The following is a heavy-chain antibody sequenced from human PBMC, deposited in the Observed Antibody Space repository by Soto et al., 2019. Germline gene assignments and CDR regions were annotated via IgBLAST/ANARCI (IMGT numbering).Heavy chain of an antibody. V-gene: IGHV4-59*08. Sequence: SETLSLTCTVSGGSLSSHYGSWIRQTPEKGLEWNGYIYYSGSTNYNPSLKSRVTISVDTSKNQFSLKLSSVTAADTAVYYCARLYCSGGSCYWPHVFDYWGQGTLVTVSS. CDR3: ARLYCSGGSCYWPHVFDY. CDR1: GGSLSSHY. CDR2: IYYSGST. D-gene: IGHD2-15*01. J-gene: IGHJ4*02.